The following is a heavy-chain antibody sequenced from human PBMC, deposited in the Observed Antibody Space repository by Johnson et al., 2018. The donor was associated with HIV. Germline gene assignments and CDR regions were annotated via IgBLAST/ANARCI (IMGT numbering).Heavy chain of an antibody. V-gene: IGHV3-66*03. D-gene: IGHD5-12*01. J-gene: IGHJ3*02. CDR2: IYSGGST. CDR3: ARDRPSKWLRSNDDAFDI. CDR1: GFTVR. Sequence: VQLVESGGGLIQPGGSLRLSCVASGFTVRKGLEWVSVIYSGGSTYYADSVKGRFTISRDNSKNTLYLQMNSLRAEDTAVYYCARDRPSKWLRSNDDAFDIWGQGTMVTVSS.